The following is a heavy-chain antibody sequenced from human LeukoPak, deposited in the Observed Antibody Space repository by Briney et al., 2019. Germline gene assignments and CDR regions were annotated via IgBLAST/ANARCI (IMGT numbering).Heavy chain of an antibody. CDR1: GFTFSSYS. D-gene: IGHD3-22*01. CDR2: ISSSSSYI. V-gene: IGHV3-21*01. J-gene: IGHJ3*02. Sequence: GGSLRLSCAASGFTFSSYSMNWVRQAPGKGLEWVSSISSSSSYIYYADSVKGRFTISRDNAKNSLYLQMNSLRAEDTAVYYCARVPEDYYDSSGYPFDIWGEGTMVTVSS. CDR3: ARVPEDYYDSSGYPFDI.